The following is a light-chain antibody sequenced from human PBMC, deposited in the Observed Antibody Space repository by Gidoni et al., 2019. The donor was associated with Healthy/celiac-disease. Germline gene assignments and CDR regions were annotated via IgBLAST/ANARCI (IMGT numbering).Light chain of an antibody. CDR1: QSISSW. CDR2: DAS. Sequence: DIQMTHSPSTLSASVGDRVTITCRASQSISSWLAWYPHKPGKAPKLLIYDASSLESGVPSRFSGRGSGTEFTLTISSLQPDDFATYYCQQYNSYSLTFGGGTKVEIK. CDR3: QQYNSYSLT. J-gene: IGKJ4*01. V-gene: IGKV1-5*01.